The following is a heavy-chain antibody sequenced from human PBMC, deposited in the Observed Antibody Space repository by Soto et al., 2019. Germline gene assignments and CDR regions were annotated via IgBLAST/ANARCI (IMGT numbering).Heavy chain of an antibody. D-gene: IGHD7-27*01. Sequence: QVQLVESGGGVVQPGRSLRLSCAASGFTFSSYGMHWVRQAPGKGLEWVAVIWYDGNDKYYADSVKGRFTISRDNSRNTLFLQMSSLRAEDTAAYYCARGVGNFYYAMDVWGQGTTVTVSS. J-gene: IGHJ6*02. CDR3: ARGVGNFYYAMDV. V-gene: IGHV3-33*01. CDR2: IWYDGNDK. CDR1: GFTFSSYG.